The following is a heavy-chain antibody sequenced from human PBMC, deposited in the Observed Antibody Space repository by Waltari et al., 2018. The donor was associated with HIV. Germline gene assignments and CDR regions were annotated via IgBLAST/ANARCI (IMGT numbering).Heavy chain of an antibody. CDR1: GYTFTSYG. Sequence: QVQLVQSGAEVKKPGASVKVSCKASGYTFTSYGISWVRQAPGKGLEWMGWISAYNGNTNYAQKLQGRVTMTTDTSTSTAYMELRSLRSDDTAVYYCASRRDYDFWSGLSPDYYYGMDVWDQGP. CDR3: ASRRDYDFWSGLSPDYYYGMDV. CDR2: ISAYNGNT. D-gene: IGHD3-3*01. J-gene: IGHJ6*02. V-gene: IGHV1-18*01.